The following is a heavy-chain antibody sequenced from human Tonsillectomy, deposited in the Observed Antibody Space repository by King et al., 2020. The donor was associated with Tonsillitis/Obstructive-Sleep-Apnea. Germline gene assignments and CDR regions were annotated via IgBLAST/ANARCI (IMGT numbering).Heavy chain of an antibody. CDR2: ISYDGSNK. CDR3: ARDPEGSSSYTYYYYYMDV. J-gene: IGHJ6*03. Sequence: VQLVESGGGVVQPGRSLRLSCAASGFTFSSYAMHWVRQAPGKGLEGVAVISYDGSNKYYADSVKGRFTISRDNSKNTLYLQMNSLRAEDTAVYYCARDPEGSSSYTYYYYYMDVWGKGTTVTVSS. D-gene: IGHD6-6*01. V-gene: IGHV3-30*04. CDR1: GFTFSSYA.